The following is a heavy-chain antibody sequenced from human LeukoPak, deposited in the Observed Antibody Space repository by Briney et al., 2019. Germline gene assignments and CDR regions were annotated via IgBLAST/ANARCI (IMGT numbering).Heavy chain of an antibody. D-gene: IGHD2-15*01. CDR1: GGSISSYY. Sequence: SETLSLTCTVSGGSISSYYWSWIRQPPGKGLEWIGYIYYSGSTNYNPSLKSRVTISVDTSKNQFSLKLSSVTAADTAVYYCARDHVVVVAARYFDYWGQGTLVTVSS. CDR3: ARDHVVVVAARYFDY. CDR2: IYYSGST. V-gene: IGHV4-59*01. J-gene: IGHJ4*02.